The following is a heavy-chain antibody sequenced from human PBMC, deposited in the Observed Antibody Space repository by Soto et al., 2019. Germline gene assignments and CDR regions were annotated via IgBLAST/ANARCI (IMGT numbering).Heavy chain of an antibody. CDR2: IKQDGSEK. Sequence: EVQLVESGGGLVQPGGSLRLSCAASGFTFSSYWMSWVRQAPGKGLEWVANIKQDGSEKYYVDSVKGRFTISRDNAKNSLYLQMNILRAEDTGVYYCAREARGKPTRYYDFWSGYGAHCYFHMGDWGKGTTLTV. V-gene: IGHV3-7*01. J-gene: IGHJ6*03. CDR3: AREARGKPTRYYDFWSGYGAHCYFHMGD. CDR1: GFTFSSYW. D-gene: IGHD3-3*01.